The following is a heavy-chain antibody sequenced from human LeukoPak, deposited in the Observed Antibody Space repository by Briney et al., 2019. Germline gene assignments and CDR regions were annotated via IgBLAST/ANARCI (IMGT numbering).Heavy chain of an antibody. CDR3: ARGDLVPKDYGGNA. J-gene: IGHJ4*02. CDR1: GYTFTSYG. Sequence: RASVKVSCKASGYTFTSYGISWVRQAPGQGLEWMGWISAYNGNTNYAQKLQGRVTMTTDTSTSTAYMELRSLRSDDTAVYYCARGDLVPKDYGGNAWGQGTLVTVSS. CDR2: ISAYNGNT. D-gene: IGHD4-23*01. V-gene: IGHV1-18*01.